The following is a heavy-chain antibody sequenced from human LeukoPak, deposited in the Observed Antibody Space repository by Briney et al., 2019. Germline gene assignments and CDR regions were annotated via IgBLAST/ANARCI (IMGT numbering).Heavy chain of an antibody. CDR2: ISYDGSNK. CDR3: AKGRIAAAGTI. V-gene: IGHV3-30*18. D-gene: IGHD6-13*01. J-gene: IGHJ4*02. Sequence: PGRSLRLSCAASGFTFSSYGMHWVRQAPGKGLEWVAVISYDGSNKYYADSVKGRFIISRDNSKNTLYLQMNSLRAEDTAVYYCAKGRIAAAGTIWGQGTLVTVSS. CDR1: GFTFSSYG.